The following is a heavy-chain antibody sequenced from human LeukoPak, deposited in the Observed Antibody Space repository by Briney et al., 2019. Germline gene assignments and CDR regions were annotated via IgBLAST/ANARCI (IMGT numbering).Heavy chain of an antibody. Sequence: SVKVSCKASGGTFSGYAISWVRQAPGQGLEWMGGIIPIFGTANYAQKFQGRVTITTDESTSTAYMELSSLRSEDTAVYYCARGEKGATPDFDYWGQGTLVTVSS. CDR3: ARGEKGATPDFDY. CDR2: IIPIFGTA. V-gene: IGHV1-69*05. CDR1: GGTFSGYA. D-gene: IGHD5-12*01. J-gene: IGHJ4*02.